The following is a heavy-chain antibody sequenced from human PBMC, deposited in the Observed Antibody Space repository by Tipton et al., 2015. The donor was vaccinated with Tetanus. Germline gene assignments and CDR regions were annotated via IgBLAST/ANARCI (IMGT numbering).Heavy chain of an antibody. CDR1: GFTFSSYA. J-gene: IGHJ4*02. V-gene: IGHV3-23*01. CDR3: AKLKSRDDYSAIDY. D-gene: IGHD4-11*01. CDR2: ISASGYT. Sequence: GSLRLSCAASGFTFSSYAMNWVRQAPGKGLEWLSSISASGYTNYADSGEGRFTISRDNAKNTVYLQMNSLRADDTARYYCAKLKSRDDYSAIDYWGPATPGTVSS.